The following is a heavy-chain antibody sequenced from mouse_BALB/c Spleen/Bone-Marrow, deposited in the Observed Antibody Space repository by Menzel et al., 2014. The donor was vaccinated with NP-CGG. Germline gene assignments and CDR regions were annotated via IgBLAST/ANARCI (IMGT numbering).Heavy chain of an antibody. Sequence: LEESGAELVRPGTSVKMSCKAAGYTFTNYWIGWVKQRPGHGLEWIGDIYPGAVYTNYNEKFKGKATLTADTSSSTAYMQLSSLTSEDSAIYYCAIHGEAMDYWGQGTSVTVSS. CDR3: AIHGEAMDY. CDR2: IYPGAVYT. CDR1: GYTFTNYW. J-gene: IGHJ4*01. V-gene: IGHV1-63*02.